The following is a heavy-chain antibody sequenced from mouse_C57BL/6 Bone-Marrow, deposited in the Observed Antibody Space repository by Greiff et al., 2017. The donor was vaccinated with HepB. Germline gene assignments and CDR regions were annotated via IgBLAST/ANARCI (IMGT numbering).Heavy chain of an antibody. Sequence: EVQVVESGGGLVKPGGSLKLSCAASGFTFSSYAMSWVRQTPEKRLEWVATISDGGSYTYYPDNVKGRFTISRDNAKNNLYLQMSHLKSEDTAMYYCARKEYDGAWFAYWGQGTLVTVSA. CDR2: ISDGGSYT. J-gene: IGHJ3*01. V-gene: IGHV5-4*01. CDR3: ARKEYDGAWFAY. D-gene: IGHD2-14*01. CDR1: GFTFSSYA.